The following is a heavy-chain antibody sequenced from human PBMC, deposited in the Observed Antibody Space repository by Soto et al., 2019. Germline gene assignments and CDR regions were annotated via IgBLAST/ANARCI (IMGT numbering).Heavy chain of an antibody. CDR2: IYYSGST. Sequence: LSLTCTVSGGSISSYYGGWIRQPPGKGLEWIGYIYYSGSTNYNPSLKSRVTISVDTSKNQFSLKLSSVTAADTAVYYCARTRYGGFWDYWGQGTLVTVSS. CDR1: GGSISSYY. CDR3: ARTRYGGFWDY. J-gene: IGHJ4*02. V-gene: IGHV4-59*08. D-gene: IGHD1-20*01.